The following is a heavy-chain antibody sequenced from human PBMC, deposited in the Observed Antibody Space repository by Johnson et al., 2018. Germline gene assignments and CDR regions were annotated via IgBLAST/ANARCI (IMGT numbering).Heavy chain of an antibody. CDR2: IYPGDSDA. J-gene: IGHJ3*02. Sequence: VQLVESGAEVKKPGESLKISCKDYGHSFTNYWIAWVRQLPEKGLEWMGIIYPGDSDATYNPSFQGQVTISADKSISTAYLQWSSLKASDSAMYYCASGRKELGTLCAFDIWGQGTMVTVSS. CDR3: ASGRKELGTLCAFDI. CDR1: GHSFTNYW. D-gene: IGHD7-27*01. V-gene: IGHV5-51*01.